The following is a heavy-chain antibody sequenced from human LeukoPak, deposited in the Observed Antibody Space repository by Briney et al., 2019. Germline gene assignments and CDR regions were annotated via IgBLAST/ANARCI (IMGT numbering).Heavy chain of an antibody. CDR3: ARGRGSYRNNWFDP. V-gene: IGHV1-8*01. D-gene: IGHD1-26*01. J-gene: IGHJ5*02. Sequence: ASVKVSCKASGYTFTSYDSNWVRQATGQGLEWMGWMNPNSGNTGYAQKFQGRLTITRNTSISTAYMELSSLRSEDTAVYYCARGRGSYRNNWFDPWGQGTLVTVSS. CDR1: GYTFTSYD. CDR2: MNPNSGNT.